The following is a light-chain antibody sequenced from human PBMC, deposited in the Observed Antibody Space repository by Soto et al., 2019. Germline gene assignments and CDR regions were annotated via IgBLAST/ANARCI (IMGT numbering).Light chain of an antibody. V-gene: IGKV3-20*01. CDR3: QQYGNTPWT. J-gene: IGKJ1*01. CDR1: QTITSNY. CDR2: GAS. Sequence: EIVLTQSPGTLSLSPGERATLSCRASQTITSNYLAWYQQKPGQAPRLLIYGASHRATGIPDRFSGGGSGPDFTLTISRLVPEDFAVFFCQQYGNTPWTFGQGTTVEI.